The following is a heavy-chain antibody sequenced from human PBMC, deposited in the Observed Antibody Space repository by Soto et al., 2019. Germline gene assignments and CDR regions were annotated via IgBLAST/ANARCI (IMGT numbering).Heavy chain of an antibody. CDR2: IIPIFGTA. J-gene: IGHJ3*01. V-gene: IGHV1-69*01. Sequence: QVKLVQSGAEVKKPGSSVKVSCKASGGTFSSYAISWLRQAPGQGLEWMGGIIPIFGTANYAQKFKGRVTIPADESTSTAYRELSRVRSGDTAVYYCARGEVSDDAFDLWVQGTMVTVSS. CDR1: GGTFSSYA. CDR3: ARGEVSDDAFDL.